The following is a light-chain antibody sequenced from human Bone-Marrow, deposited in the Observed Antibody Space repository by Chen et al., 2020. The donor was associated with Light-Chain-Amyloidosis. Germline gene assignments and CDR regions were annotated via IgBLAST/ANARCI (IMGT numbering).Light chain of an antibody. CDR1: QDSGDW. CDR3: QQYKSYTFT. J-gene: IGKJ2*01. V-gene: IGKV1-5*03. Sequence: DIRMTQSPPTLSASVGDRVTITCRASQDSGDWLAWFQQKPGKAPNLLIYKASNLQRGVPSRFTGSGSGTEFTLTIDSLQPDDFALYFCQQYKSYTFTFGQGTQL. CDR2: KAS.